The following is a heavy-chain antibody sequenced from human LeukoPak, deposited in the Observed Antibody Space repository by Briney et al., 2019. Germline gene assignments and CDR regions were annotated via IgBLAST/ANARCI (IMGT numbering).Heavy chain of an antibody. CDR1: GFTFSSYG. V-gene: IGHV3-33*01. Sequence: PGRSLRLSCAASGFTFSSYGMPWVRQAPGKGLEWVAVIWYDGSNKYYADSVKGRFTISRDNSKNTLYLQMNSLRAEDTAVYYCARTPYYYDSSALRDAFDIWGQGTMVTVSS. CDR3: ARTPYYYDSSALRDAFDI. CDR2: IWYDGSNK. J-gene: IGHJ3*02. D-gene: IGHD3-22*01.